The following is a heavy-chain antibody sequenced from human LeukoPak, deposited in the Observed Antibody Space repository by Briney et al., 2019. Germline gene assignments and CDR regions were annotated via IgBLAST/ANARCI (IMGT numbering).Heavy chain of an antibody. CDR2: ISHTGAII. J-gene: IGHJ5*02. Sequence: TSETLSLTCAVYGGSFSHYYWAWIRQTPGRGHEWIGEISHTGAIINYNPSLKSRVTMSVDSSKSQFSLRLTSVTAADTGVYYCVRVVDITARPCDTWGPGTLVTVSS. CDR1: GGSFSHYY. V-gene: IGHV4-34*01. CDR3: VRVVDITARPCDT. D-gene: IGHD2-2*01.